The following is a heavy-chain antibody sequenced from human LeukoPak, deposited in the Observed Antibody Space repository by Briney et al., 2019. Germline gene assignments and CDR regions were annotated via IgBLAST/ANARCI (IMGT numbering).Heavy chain of an antibody. CDR1: GYIFTSYG. Sequence: ASVKVSCKASGYIFTSYGISWVRQAPGQGLEWMGWISAYNGKTKYAQKLQGRVTMTTDTSTNIAYMEMRSLSFDDTGVYFCARDSEGDCGGDCYSGSYYYMDVWGKGTTVTVSS. CDR2: ISAYNGKT. D-gene: IGHD2-21*02. V-gene: IGHV1-18*01. J-gene: IGHJ6*03. CDR3: ARDSEGDCGGDCYSGSYYYMDV.